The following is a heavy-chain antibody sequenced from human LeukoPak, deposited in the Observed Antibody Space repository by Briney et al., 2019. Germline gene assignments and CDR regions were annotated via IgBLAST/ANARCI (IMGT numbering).Heavy chain of an antibody. V-gene: IGHV3-48*03. J-gene: IGHJ4*02. CDR2: ISSSGSTI. Sequence: GSLRLSCAASGFTFSSYEMNWVRQAPGKGLECVSYISSSGSTIYYADSVKGRFTISRDNAKNSLYLQMNSLRAEDTAVYYCAREGDSSGYYDYWGRGTLVTVSS. CDR3: AREGDSSGYYDY. D-gene: IGHD3-22*01. CDR1: GFTFSSYE.